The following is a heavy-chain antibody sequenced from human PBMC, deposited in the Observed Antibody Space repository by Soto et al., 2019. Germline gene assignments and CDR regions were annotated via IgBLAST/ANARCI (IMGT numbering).Heavy chain of an antibody. Sequence: QVQLQQWGAGLLKPSETLSLTCAVYGGSFSGYYWSWIRQPPGKGLEWIGEINHSGSTNYNPSLKSRVTISVDTSKNQFSLKLSSVTAADTAVYYCASLVSTMVRGASHIPPYYYYGMDVWGQGTKVTVSS. CDR1: GGSFSGYY. CDR2: INHSGST. J-gene: IGHJ6*02. V-gene: IGHV4-34*01. CDR3: ASLVSTMVRGASHIPPYYYYGMDV. D-gene: IGHD3-10*01.